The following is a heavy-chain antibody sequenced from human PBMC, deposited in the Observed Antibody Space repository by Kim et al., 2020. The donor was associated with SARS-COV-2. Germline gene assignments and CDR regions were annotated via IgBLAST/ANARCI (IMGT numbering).Heavy chain of an antibody. CDR1: GFTFSSYG. CDR3: AKASDDCSGGSCWASFDY. V-gene: IGHV3-30*18. J-gene: IGHJ4*02. Sequence: GGSLRLSCAASGFTFSSYGMHWVRQAPGKGLEWVAVISYDGSNKYYADSVKGRFTISRDNSKNTLYLQMNSLRAEDTAVYYCAKASDDCSGGSCWASFDYWGQGTLVTVSS. CDR2: ISYDGSNK. D-gene: IGHD2-15*01.